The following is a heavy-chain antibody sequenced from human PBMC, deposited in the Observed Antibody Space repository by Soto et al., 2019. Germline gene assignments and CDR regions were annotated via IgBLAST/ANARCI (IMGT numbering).Heavy chain of an antibody. CDR1: GGSISSYY. V-gene: IGHV4-59*01. Sequence: SATRSLTWTVSGGSISSYYWSWIRQPPGKGLEWIGYIYYSGSTNYNPSLKSRVTISVGTSKNQFSLKLSSVTAADTAVYYCARNKKMGSGYYGWFDPWGQGTLVTVSS. CDR2: IYYSGST. CDR3: ARNKKMGSGYYGWFDP. J-gene: IGHJ5*02. D-gene: IGHD3-22*01.